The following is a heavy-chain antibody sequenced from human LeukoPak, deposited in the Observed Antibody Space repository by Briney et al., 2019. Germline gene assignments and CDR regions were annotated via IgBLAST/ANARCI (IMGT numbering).Heavy chain of an antibody. CDR3: ASTKTPPFYYYDSSGYSYPFDY. Sequence: GGSLRLSCAASGFTFSNAWMSWVRQAPGKGLEWVSAISGSGGSTYYADSVKGRFTISRDNSKNTLYLQMNSLRAEDTAVYYCASTKTPPFYYYDSSGYSYPFDYWGQGTLVTVSS. D-gene: IGHD3-22*01. V-gene: IGHV3-23*01. CDR2: ISGSGGST. J-gene: IGHJ4*02. CDR1: GFTFSNAW.